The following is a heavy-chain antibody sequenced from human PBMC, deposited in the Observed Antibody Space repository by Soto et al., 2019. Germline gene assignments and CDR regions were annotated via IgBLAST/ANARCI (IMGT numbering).Heavy chain of an antibody. CDR1: GFTLSSYS. CDR2: ISYDGNKK. CDR3: ARSVAVAGLDY. V-gene: IGHV3-30-3*01. J-gene: IGHJ4*02. Sequence: QVQLVESGGGVVQPGRYLRLSCAASGFTLSSYSMHWVRQAQGRGLEWVGVISYDGNKKYYRDSVKGSFSISRDTSNNTVNLHMNSLRPEDTAVYYCARSVAVAGLDYWGQGTLVTVS. D-gene: IGHD6-19*01.